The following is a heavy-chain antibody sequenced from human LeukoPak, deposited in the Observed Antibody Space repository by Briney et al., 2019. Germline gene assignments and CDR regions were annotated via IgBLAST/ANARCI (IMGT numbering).Heavy chain of an antibody. Sequence: GGSLRLSCVASGFTLSSYWMHWVRQAPGKGLVWVSGIYSGGSTYYADSVKGRFTISRDIPKNMVYLQMISLRAEDTAVYYCARGSPFDDWGQGTLVTVSS. J-gene: IGHJ4*02. D-gene: IGHD1-26*01. V-gene: IGHV3-66*01. CDR1: GFTLSSYW. CDR3: ARGSPFDD. CDR2: IYSGGST.